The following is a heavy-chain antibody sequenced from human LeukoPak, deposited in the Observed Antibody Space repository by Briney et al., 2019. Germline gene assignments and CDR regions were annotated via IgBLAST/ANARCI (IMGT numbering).Heavy chain of an antibody. J-gene: IGHJ4*02. CDR2: IYYSGSA. Sequence: SETLSLTCTVSGGSISSSSYYWGWLRQPPGKGLEWIGSIYYSGSAYYNPSLKSRVTISVDTSKNQFSLKLSSVTAADTAVYYCATIKRGNIFGYFDFWGQGIPVTVSS. D-gene: IGHD5-18*01. CDR3: ATIKRGNIFGYFDF. CDR1: GGSISSSSYY. V-gene: IGHV4-39*07.